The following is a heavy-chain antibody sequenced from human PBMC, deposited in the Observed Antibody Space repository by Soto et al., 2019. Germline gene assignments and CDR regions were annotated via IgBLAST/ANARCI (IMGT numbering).Heavy chain of an antibody. CDR3: ARGNPPLVT. J-gene: IGHJ5*02. CDR1: GDSISSYY. D-gene: IGHD2-15*01. Sequence: PSETRSLDCTVCGDSISSYYSSWIRQPPGKGLEWIGYIYYSGSTNYNPSLKSRVTISVDTSKNQFSLKLSSVTAADTAVYYCARGNPPLVTWGQGTLVTVSS. V-gene: IGHV4-59*01. CDR2: IYYSGST.